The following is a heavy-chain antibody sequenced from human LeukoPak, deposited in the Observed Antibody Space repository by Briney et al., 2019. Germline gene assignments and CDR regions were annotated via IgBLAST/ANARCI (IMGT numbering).Heavy chain of an antibody. CDR3: ARRGIAAAGTRLAYFDL. Sequence: SETLSLTCIVSGGSISSYYWTWIRQPAGKGLEWIGRIYPSGSTNYNPSLKSRVTISVDTSKNQFSLKLSSVTAADTAVYYCARRGIAAAGTRLAYFDLWGRGTLVTVSS. CDR1: GGSISSYY. D-gene: IGHD6-13*01. J-gene: IGHJ2*01. V-gene: IGHV4-4*07. CDR2: IYPSGST.